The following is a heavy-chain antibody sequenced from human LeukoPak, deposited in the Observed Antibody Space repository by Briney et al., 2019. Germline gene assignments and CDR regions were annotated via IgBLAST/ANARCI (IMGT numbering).Heavy chain of an antibody. CDR3: TTVIAVAGTDFDY. CDR2: IRSKAYGETA. CDR1: GFTFGDYA. D-gene: IGHD6-19*01. J-gene: IGHJ4*02. Sequence: GGSLRLSCTASGFTFGDYAMSWIRQAPGKGLEWVGFIRSKAYGETADYAASVKGRFTISRDDSKAIAYLQMNSLKTEDTAVYYCTTVIAVAGTDFDYWGQGTLVTVSS. V-gene: IGHV3-49*03.